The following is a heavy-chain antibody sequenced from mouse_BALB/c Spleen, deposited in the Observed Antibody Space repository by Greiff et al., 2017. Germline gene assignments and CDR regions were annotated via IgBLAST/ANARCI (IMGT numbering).Heavy chain of an antibody. Sequence: DVQLQESGPGLVKPSQSLSLTCTVTGYSITSYYAWNWIRQFPGNKLEWMGYISYSGSTSYNPSLKSRISITRDTSKNQFFLQLNSVTTEDTATYYCARRAITEHFDVWGAGTTVTVSS. D-gene: IGHD2-4*01. V-gene: IGHV3-2*02. J-gene: IGHJ1*01. CDR1: GYSITSYYA. CDR2: ISYSGST. CDR3: ARRAITEHFDV.